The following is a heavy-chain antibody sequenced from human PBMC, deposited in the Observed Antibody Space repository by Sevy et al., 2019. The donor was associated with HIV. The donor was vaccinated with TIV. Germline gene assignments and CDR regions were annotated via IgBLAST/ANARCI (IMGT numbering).Heavy chain of an antibody. CDR3: AKDPRPSHRITTFGGVDYFEY. CDR2: IRYDESEQ. J-gene: IGHJ4*02. D-gene: IGHD3-3*01. CDR1: GFTFSTYG. V-gene: IGHV3-30*02. Sequence: GGSRLSCAASGFTFSTYGMHWVRQAPGKGLEWVAFIRYDESEQYCADSVKGRCTISRDNSKSTLYLRLSSLRDEDTAVYYCAKDPRPSHRITTFGGVDYFEYWGQGTLVTVSS.